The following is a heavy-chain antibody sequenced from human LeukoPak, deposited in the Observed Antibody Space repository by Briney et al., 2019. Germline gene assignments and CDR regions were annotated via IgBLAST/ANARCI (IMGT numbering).Heavy chain of an antibody. CDR1: GFTFSSYG. Sequence: GGSLRLSCAASGFTFSSYGMHWVRQAPGKGLEWVAVISYDGSNKYYADSVKGRFTISRDNSENTLYLQMNSLRAEDTAVYYCAKALYYYGAGVNGLDYWGQGTLVTVSS. CDR2: ISYDGSNK. V-gene: IGHV3-30*18. D-gene: IGHD3-10*01. J-gene: IGHJ4*02. CDR3: AKALYYYGAGVNGLDY.